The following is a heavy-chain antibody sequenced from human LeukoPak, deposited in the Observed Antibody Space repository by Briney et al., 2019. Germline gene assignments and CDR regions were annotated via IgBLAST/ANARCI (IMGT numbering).Heavy chain of an antibody. Sequence: GGSLRLSRAASGFTFSSYAMSWVRQAPGKGLEWVSAISGSGGSTYYADSVRGRFTISRDNSKNTLYLQMNSLRAEDTAVYYCARSIAAAAYLDYWGQGTLVTVSS. V-gene: IGHV3-23*01. CDR1: GFTFSSYA. CDR2: ISGSGGST. J-gene: IGHJ4*02. D-gene: IGHD6-13*01. CDR3: ARSIAAAAYLDY.